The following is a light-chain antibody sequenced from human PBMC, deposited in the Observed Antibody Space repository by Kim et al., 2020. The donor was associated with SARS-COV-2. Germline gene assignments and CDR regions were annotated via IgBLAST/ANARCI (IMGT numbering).Light chain of an antibody. CDR3: SSYSSATIVI. CDR2: DLS. CDR1: SSDVGGYKF. V-gene: IGLV2-14*03. J-gene: IGLJ2*01. Sequence: GQSITISCTGTSSDVGGYKFVSWDQQHPGKAPKLVIYDLSQRPSGVSDRFSGSKSGNTASLTISGLQAEDEGDYYCSSYSSATIVIFGGGTQLTVL.